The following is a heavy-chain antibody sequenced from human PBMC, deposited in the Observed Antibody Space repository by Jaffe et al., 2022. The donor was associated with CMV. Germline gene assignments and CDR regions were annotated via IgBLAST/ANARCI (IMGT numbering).Heavy chain of an antibody. CDR1: GGSISSSSYY. CDR2: IYYSGST. J-gene: IGHJ5*02. CDR3: ARQEHDYSNYEGGGNWFDP. V-gene: IGHV4-39*01. D-gene: IGHD4-4*01. Sequence: QLQLQESGPGLVKPSETLSLTCTVSGGSISSSSYYWGWIRQPPGKGLEWIGSIYYSGSTYYNPSLKSRVTISVDTSKNQFSLKLSSVTAADTAVYYCARQEHDYSNYEGGGNWFDPWGQGTLVTVSS.